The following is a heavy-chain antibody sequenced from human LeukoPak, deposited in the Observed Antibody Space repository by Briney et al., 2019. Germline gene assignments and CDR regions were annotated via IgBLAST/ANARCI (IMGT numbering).Heavy chain of an antibody. CDR1: GGSISSYY. V-gene: IGHV4-4*07. CDR2: IYTSGST. CDR3: ARESGGWELLWGGYFDY. D-gene: IGHD1-26*01. Sequence: PSETLSLTCTVSGGSISSYYWSWIRQPAGKGLEWIGRIYTSGSTNYNPSLKSRVTVSVDTSKNQFSLKLGSVTAADTAVYYCARESGGWELLWGGYFDYWGQGTLVTVSS. J-gene: IGHJ4*02.